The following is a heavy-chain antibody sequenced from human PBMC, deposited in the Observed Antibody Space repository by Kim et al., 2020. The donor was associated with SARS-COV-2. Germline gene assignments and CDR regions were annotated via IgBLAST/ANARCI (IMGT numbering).Heavy chain of an antibody. CDR3: AKDMRNWVWFGELFSYYYGMDV. CDR2: IWYDGSNK. D-gene: IGHD3-10*01. Sequence: GGSLRLSCAASGFTFSSYGMHWVRQAPGKGLEWVAVIWYDGSNKYYADSVKGRFTISRDNSKNTLYLQMNSLRAEDTAVYYCAKDMRNWVWFGELFSYYYGMDVWGQGTTVTVSS. J-gene: IGHJ6*02. V-gene: IGHV3-33*06. CDR1: GFTFSSYG.